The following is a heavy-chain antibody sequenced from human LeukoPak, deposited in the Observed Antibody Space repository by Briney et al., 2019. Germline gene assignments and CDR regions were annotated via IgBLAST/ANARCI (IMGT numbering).Heavy chain of an antibody. V-gene: IGHV3-7*01. CDR2: IKQDGSEK. CDR3: ARVGGSYWGWFDP. D-gene: IGHD1-26*01. J-gene: IGHJ5*02. Sequence: GGSLRLSCAASGFTFSSYWMSWVRQAPGKGLEWVANIKQDGSEKYYVDSVKGQFTISRDNAKNSLYLQMNSLRAEDTAVYYCARVGGSYWGWFDPWGQGTLVTVSS. CDR1: GFTFSSYW.